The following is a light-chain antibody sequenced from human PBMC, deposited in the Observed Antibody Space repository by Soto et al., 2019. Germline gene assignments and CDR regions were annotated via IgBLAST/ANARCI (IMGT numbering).Light chain of an antibody. V-gene: IGLV2-11*01. CDR1: SSDFGGYNY. CDR3: CSYAGSYTHVV. J-gene: IGLJ2*01. Sequence: SALTQPRSVSGSPGQSVTISCPGTSSDFGGYNYVSWYQQHPGKAPKLMIYDVSKRPSGVPDRFSGSKSGNTASLTISGLQAEDEADYYCCSYAGSYTHVVFGGGTKVTVL. CDR2: DVS.